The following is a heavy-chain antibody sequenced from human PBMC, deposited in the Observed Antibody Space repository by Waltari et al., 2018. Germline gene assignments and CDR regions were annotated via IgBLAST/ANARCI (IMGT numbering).Heavy chain of an antibody. CDR1: GDTFTALH. Sequence: EVQMLQSGAEVKKPGHPVKISCTVSGDTFTALHIPWIKQAPGKGLQWMGLRDPEDGQAIYAQKFQGRVTMTADTSIHTAYMELTSLTSEDTAFYYCATALGGGISASRPFHFWGQGTMITVSS. J-gene: IGHJ3*01. CDR2: RDPEDGQA. CDR3: ATALGGGISASRPFHF. V-gene: IGHV1-69-2*01. D-gene: IGHD3-10*01.